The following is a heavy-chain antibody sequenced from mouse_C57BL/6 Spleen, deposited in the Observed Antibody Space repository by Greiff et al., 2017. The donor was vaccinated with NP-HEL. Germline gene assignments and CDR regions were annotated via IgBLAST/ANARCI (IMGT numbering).Heavy chain of an antibody. CDR2: ISSGGDYI. CDR3: TRECYSNYFDY. D-gene: IGHD2-5*01. Sequence: EVKLVESGEGLVKPGGSLKLSCAASGFTFSSYAMSWVRQTPEKRLEWVAYISSGGDYIYYADTVKGRFTISRDNARNTLYLQMSSLKSEDTAMYYCTRECYSNYFDYWGQGTTLTVSS. V-gene: IGHV5-9-1*02. J-gene: IGHJ2*01. CDR1: GFTFSSYA.